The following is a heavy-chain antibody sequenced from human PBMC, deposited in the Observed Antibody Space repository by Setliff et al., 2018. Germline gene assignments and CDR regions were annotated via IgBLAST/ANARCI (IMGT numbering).Heavy chain of an antibody. V-gene: IGHV5-51*01. J-gene: IGHJ5*02. CDR1: GYSFTDYW. D-gene: IGHD2-21*01. CDR3: ARRGERFFNWFDP. Sequence: PGESLKISCKVSGYSFTDYWIACVRQTPGKGLEWMGTIYPGNADTRYSPSFQGQVTISTDTSINPAFLQWNNLKASDTAVYYCARRGERFFNWFDPWGQGTLVTVSS. CDR2: IYPGNADT.